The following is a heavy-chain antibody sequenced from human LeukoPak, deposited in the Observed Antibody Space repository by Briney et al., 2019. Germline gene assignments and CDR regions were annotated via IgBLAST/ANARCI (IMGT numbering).Heavy chain of an antibody. D-gene: IGHD5-24*01. Sequence: PGVSLPPSWADSAFTFSRQGMCCGRRPPRRGLQCPAAISYDGSNKYYADSVKGRFSISRDNSKNPLFLQMNSLRAEDTGVYYCARDHSNIEMSLGYWGQGTLVSVSS. CDR1: AFTFSRQG. J-gene: IGHJ4*02. CDR3: ARDHSNIEMSLGY. CDR2: ISYDGSNK. V-gene: IGHV3-30*03.